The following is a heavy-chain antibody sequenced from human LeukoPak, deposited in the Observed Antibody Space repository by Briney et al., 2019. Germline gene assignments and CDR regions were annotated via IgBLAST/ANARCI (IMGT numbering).Heavy chain of an antibody. CDR3: ARGGFWGNYYYMDV. V-gene: IGHV4-4*07. D-gene: IGHD7-27*01. CDR1: GGSISSYY. Sequence: PSETLSLTCTVSGGSISSYYWSWIRQPAGKGLEWIGRIYTSGSTNYNPSLKSRVTMSVDTSKNQFSLKLSSVTAADTAVHYCARGGFWGNYYYMDVWGKGTTVTVSS. CDR2: IYTSGST. J-gene: IGHJ6*03.